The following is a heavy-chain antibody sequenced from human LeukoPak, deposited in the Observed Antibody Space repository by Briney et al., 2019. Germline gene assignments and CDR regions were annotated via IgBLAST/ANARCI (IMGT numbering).Heavy chain of an antibody. V-gene: IGHV4-39*07. D-gene: IGHD2/OR15-2a*01. CDR2: IYYSGST. CDR1: GGSISSGGYY. Sequence: SQTLSLTCTVSGGSISSGGYYWSWIRQHPGKGLEWIGSIYYSGSTYYNPSLKSRVTISVDTSKNQFSLKLSSVTAADTAVYYCARSSTGHPLPFYYGMDVWGQGTTVTVAS. J-gene: IGHJ6*02. CDR3: ARSSTGHPLPFYYGMDV.